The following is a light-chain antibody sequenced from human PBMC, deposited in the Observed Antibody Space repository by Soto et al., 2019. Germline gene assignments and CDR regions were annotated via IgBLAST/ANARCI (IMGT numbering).Light chain of an antibody. J-gene: IGKJ2*01. CDR3: QQSHSIPYT. Sequence: DIQMTQSPSSLSASVGDRVTITCRASQTISTYLNWYQQKPGKAPKLLIYAASRLQSGVPSRFSGGGSGTDFTLTISSLQPEDFASYYCQQSHSIPYTFGQGTKLEIK. CDR1: QTISTY. CDR2: AAS. V-gene: IGKV1-39*01.